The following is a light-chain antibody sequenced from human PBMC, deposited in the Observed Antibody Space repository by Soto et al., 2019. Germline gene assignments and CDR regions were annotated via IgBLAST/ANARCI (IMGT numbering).Light chain of an antibody. J-gene: IGKJ1*01. CDR3: LQYDSYRT. V-gene: IGKV3-20*01. CDR1: QTVMSRF. Sequence: EIVLTQSPGTLSLSPGERATLSCRASQTVMSRFLAWYQQKSGQAPRLLIYGTSIRAAGIPERFSGSGSGTDFTLTISRLEPEDFAVYYCLQYDSYRTFGQGTKVEMK. CDR2: GTS.